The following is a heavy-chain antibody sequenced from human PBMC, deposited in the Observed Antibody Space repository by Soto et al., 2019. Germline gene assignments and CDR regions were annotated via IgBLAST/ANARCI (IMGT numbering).Heavy chain of an antibody. CDR1: GFTFSSYA. D-gene: IGHD6-13*01. CDR3: ARNTVSAAGADYYGLDV. Sequence: HPGGSLRLSCAASGFTFSSYAMSWVRQAPGKGLEWVSAISGSGGSTYYADSVKGRFPISRDNAKNSLYLQMNSLRADDTAVYYCARNTVSAAGADYYGLDVWGQGTTVTVSS. V-gene: IGHV3-23*01. J-gene: IGHJ6*02. CDR2: ISGSGGST.